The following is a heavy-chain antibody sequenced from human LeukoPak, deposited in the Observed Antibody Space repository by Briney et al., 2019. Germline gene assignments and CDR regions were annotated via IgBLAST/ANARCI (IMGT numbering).Heavy chain of an antibody. V-gene: IGHV3-7*01. D-gene: IGHD6-6*01. CDR2: IKQDGSEK. J-gene: IGHJ4*02. CDR3: ARGYSSSYRIDY. Sequence: GGSLRLSCAASGFTFSSYWMSWVRQAPGKGLEWVANIKQDGSEKYYVDSVKGRFTISRDNAKNTLYLQMNSLSAEDTAVYYCARGYSSSYRIDYWGQGTLVTVSS. CDR1: GFTFSSYW.